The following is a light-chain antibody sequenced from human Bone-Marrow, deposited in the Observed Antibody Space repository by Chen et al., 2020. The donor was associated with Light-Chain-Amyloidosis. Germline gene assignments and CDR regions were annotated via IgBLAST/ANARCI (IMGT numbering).Light chain of an antibody. V-gene: IGLV3-19*01. CDR3: NSRDSSNRWV. J-gene: IGLJ3*02. CDR2: GKN. Sequence: SSELTQDPVVSVALGQTVTITCLGDSLRGYYASWYQQKPGQAPVLVLFGKNNRPSGLPDRFSGSTSGNTASLTITGAQAEDEADYYCNSRDSSNRWVFGGGTKLTVL. CDR1: SLRGYY.